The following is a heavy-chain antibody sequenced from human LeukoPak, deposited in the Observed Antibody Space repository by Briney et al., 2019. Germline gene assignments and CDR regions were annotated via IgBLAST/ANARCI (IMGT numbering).Heavy chain of an antibody. V-gene: IGHV5-51*01. Sequence: GESLKISCKGSGYSINSYWIGWVRQMPGKGLEWMGIIYPGDSDTRYSPSLQGQVTISADKSISTAYLQWSSLKASDTAMYYCARRSAAAGSFDYWGQGTLVTVSS. CDR3: ARRSAAAGSFDY. J-gene: IGHJ4*02. D-gene: IGHD6-13*01. CDR1: GYSINSYW. CDR2: IYPGDSDT.